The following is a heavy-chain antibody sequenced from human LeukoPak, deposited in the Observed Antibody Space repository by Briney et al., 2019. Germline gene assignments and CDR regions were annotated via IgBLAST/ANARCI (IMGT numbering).Heavy chain of an antibody. D-gene: IGHD1-7*01. CDR2: IRSDGGNK. J-gene: IGHJ4*02. V-gene: IGHV3-30*02. CDR1: GFTFSTYA. CDR3: ATLSLNWNYNHYFDF. Sequence: PGGSLRLSCAASGFTFSTYAMHWIRQAPGRGLEWVAFIRSDGGNKDYADSVKGRFTISRDNSKNTLYLQMNSLRVEDTGVYYCATLSLNWNYNHYFDFWGQGTLVTISS.